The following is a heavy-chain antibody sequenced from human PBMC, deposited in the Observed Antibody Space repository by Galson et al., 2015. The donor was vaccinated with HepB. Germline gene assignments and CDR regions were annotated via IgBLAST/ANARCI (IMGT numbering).Heavy chain of an antibody. Sequence: SVKVSCKASGYTFTSYAMHWVRQAPGQRLEWMGWINAGNGNTKYSQKFQGRVTITRDTSASTAYMELSSLRSEDTAVYYCARDRRVPGQLVHIHWFDPWGQGTLVTVSS. D-gene: IGHD6-13*01. CDR2: INAGNGNT. J-gene: IGHJ5*02. CDR1: GYTFTSYA. V-gene: IGHV1-3*01. CDR3: ARDRRVPGQLVHIHWFDP.